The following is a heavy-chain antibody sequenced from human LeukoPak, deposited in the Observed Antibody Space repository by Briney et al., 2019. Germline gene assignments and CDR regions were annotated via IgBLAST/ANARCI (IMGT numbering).Heavy chain of an antibody. CDR3: ARDPLVATISGWFDP. D-gene: IGHD5-12*01. Sequence: GGSLRLSCAASGFTFSSYGMHWVRQAPGKGLEWVAVIWYDGSNKYYADSVKGRFTISRDNSKNTLYLQMNSLRAEDTAVYYCARDPLVATISGWFDPWGQGTLVTVSS. V-gene: IGHV3-33*01. J-gene: IGHJ5*02. CDR2: IWYDGSNK. CDR1: GFTFSSYG.